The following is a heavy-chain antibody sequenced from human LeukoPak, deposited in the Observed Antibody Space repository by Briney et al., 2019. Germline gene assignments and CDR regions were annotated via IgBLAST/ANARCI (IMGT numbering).Heavy chain of an antibody. Sequence: ASVKVSCTASGYTFTSNYIHWVRQAPGQGLEWMGMIYPRDGSTSYAQKFQGRVTVTRDTSTSTVHMELSGLRSEDTAVYYCARDQEGCDYWGQGTLVTVSS. D-gene: IGHD6-19*01. J-gene: IGHJ4*02. CDR1: GYTFTSNY. V-gene: IGHV1-46*01. CDR2: IYPRDGST. CDR3: ARDQEGCDY.